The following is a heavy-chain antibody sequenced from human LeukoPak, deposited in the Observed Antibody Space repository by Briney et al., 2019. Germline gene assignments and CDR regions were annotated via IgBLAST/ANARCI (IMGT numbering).Heavy chain of an antibody. CDR1: GFTVSSNY. CDR3: ARSEAHDYGDYSGYFDY. D-gene: IGHD4-17*01. CDR2: IYSGGST. J-gene: IGHJ4*02. Sequence: GGSLRLSCAASGFTVSSNYMSWVRQAPGKGLEWVSVIYSGGSTYYADSVKGRFTISRDNSKNTLYLQMNSLRAEDTAVYYCARSEAHDYGDYSGYFDYWGQGTLVTVSS. V-gene: IGHV3-53*01.